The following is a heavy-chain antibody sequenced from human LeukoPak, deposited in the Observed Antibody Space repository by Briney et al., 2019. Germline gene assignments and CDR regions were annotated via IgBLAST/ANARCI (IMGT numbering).Heavy chain of an antibody. J-gene: IGHJ6*03. CDR2: IYHSGST. CDR3: ARHEGYDVLTGYYYYYMDV. CDR1: GYSISSGYY. V-gene: IGHV4-38-2*02. D-gene: IGHD3-9*01. Sequence: PSETLSLTCTVSGYSISSGYYWGWIRQPPGKGLEWIGSIYHSGSTYYNPSLKSRVTISVDTSKNQFSLKLSSVTAADTAVYYCARHEGYDVLTGYYYYYMDVRGKGTTVTISS.